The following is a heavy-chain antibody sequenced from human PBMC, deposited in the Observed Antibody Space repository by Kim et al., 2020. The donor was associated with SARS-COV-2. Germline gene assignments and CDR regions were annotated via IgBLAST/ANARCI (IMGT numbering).Heavy chain of an antibody. V-gene: IGHV4-59*01. Sequence: SETLSLTCTVSGGSISSYYWSWIRQPPGKGLEWIGYIYYSGSTNYNPSLKSRVTISVDTSKNQFSLKLSSVTAADTAVYYCAREYGYYYDSSGYVRGYYGMDVWGQGTTVTVSS. CDR2: IYYSGST. CDR3: AREYGYYYDSSGYVRGYYGMDV. J-gene: IGHJ6*02. D-gene: IGHD3-22*01. CDR1: GGSISSYY.